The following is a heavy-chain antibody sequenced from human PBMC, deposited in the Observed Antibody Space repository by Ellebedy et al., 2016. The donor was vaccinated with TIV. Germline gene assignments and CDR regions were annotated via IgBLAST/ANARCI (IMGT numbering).Heavy chain of an antibody. V-gene: IGHV3-7*03. CDR2: IKEDGIEA. CDR3: ERAGGRHSTGSGFY. Sequence: GESLKISCAASGFTFSGYWMSWVRQAPGKGLEWVANIKEDGIEAYYVDSVKGRFTISRDNAKNSLYLQMSNLRAEDTAVFYCERAGGRHSTGSGFYWGQGTRVTVST. J-gene: IGHJ4*02. CDR1: GFTFSGYW. D-gene: IGHD2-2*01.